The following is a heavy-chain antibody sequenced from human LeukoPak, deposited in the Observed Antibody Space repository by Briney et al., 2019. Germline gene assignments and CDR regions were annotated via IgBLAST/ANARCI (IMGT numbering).Heavy chain of an antibody. J-gene: IGHJ4*02. D-gene: IGHD5-12*01. CDR1: GFTFSSYG. Sequence: GGSLRLSCAASGFTFSSYGMHWVRQAPGKGLEWVAFIRYDGSNEYYADSVKGRFTISRDNSKNTLYLQMNSLRAEDTAVYYCARREWLDYWGQGTLVTVSS. CDR2: IRYDGSNE. V-gene: IGHV3-30*02. CDR3: ARREWLDY.